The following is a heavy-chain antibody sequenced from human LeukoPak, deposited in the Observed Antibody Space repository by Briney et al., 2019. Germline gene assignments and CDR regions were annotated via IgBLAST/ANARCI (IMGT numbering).Heavy chain of an antibody. D-gene: IGHD2-2*01. J-gene: IGHJ4*02. Sequence: GSLRLSCAASGFTFSSYSMNWVRQAPGKGLEWVSSISSSSSYIYYADSVKGRFTISRDNAKNSLYLQMNSLRAEDTAVYYCARAVGSSTIRWIYFDYWGQGTLVTVSS. CDR1: GFTFSSYS. V-gene: IGHV3-21*01. CDR2: ISSSSSYI. CDR3: ARAVGSSTIRWIYFDY.